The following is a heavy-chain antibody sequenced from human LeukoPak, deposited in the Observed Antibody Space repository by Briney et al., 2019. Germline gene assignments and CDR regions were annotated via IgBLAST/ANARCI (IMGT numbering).Heavy chain of an antibody. Sequence: GGSLRLSCAASGFTFSSYAMSWVRQAPGKGLEWVSAISGSGGSTYYADSVKGRFTISRDNSKNTLYLQMNSLRAEDTAVYYCAKDRAYCGGDCYSTNTDYWGQEPWSPSPQ. CDR3: AKDRAYCGGDCYSTNTDY. V-gene: IGHV3-23*01. J-gene: IGHJ4*01. CDR1: GFTFSSYA. D-gene: IGHD2-21*02. CDR2: ISGSGGST.